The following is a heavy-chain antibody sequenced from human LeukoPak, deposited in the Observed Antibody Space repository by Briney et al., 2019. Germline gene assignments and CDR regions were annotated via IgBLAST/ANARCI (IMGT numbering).Heavy chain of an antibody. CDR2: ISYDGSRV. J-gene: IGHJ4*02. V-gene: IGHV3-30-3*01. Sequence: GRSLRLSCEASGFTFSNYAMDWIRKAPGKGLEWVAIISYDGSRVDYADSVKGRFTISRDKSKNTVYLQMDSLRIEDTAVYYCARGTVMDYPDYWGQGTLVTVSS. CDR3: ARGTVMDYPDY. D-gene: IGHD4-17*01. CDR1: GFTFSNYA.